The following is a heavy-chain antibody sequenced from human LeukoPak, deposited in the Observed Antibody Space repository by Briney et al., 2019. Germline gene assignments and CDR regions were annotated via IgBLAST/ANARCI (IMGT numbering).Heavy chain of an antibody. V-gene: IGHV3-43*02. D-gene: IGHD2-15*01. Sequence: GGSLRLSCAASGFTFSSYWMHWVRQAPGKGLEGVSVISGDAGTTYYADSLKARFTISRDNSKNSLYLQMNTLRTEDTALYYCAKGVAPYYFDYWGQGTLVTVSS. CDR1: GFTFSSYW. J-gene: IGHJ4*02. CDR3: AKGVAPYYFDY. CDR2: ISGDAGTT.